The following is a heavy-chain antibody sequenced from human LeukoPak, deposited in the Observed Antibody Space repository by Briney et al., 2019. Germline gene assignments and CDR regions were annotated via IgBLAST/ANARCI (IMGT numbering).Heavy chain of an antibody. Sequence: PSETLSLTCTVSGGSISSYHWSWIRQPPGKGLEWIGYIYYSGSTNYNPSLKSRVTISVDTSKNQFSLKLSSVTAADTAVYYCARGEMATSFDYWGQGTLVTVSS. J-gene: IGHJ4*02. V-gene: IGHV4-59*01. D-gene: IGHD5-24*01. CDR3: ARGEMATSFDY. CDR2: IYYSGST. CDR1: GGSISSYH.